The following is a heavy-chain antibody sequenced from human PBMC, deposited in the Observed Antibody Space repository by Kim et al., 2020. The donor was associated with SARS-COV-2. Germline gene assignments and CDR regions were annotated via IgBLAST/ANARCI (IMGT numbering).Heavy chain of an antibody. CDR2: MDHSGST. D-gene: IGHD3-10*01. Sequence: SETLSLSCTVSGHSISSGYYWGWIRQPPGKGLEWIGSMDHSGSTYSNPSLKSRITISLDSSKNQFSLKLSSVTAADTAVYYCVVYGSGSYVDHWGQGTLVTVSS. V-gene: IGHV4-38-2*02. CDR1: GHSISSGYY. CDR3: VVYGSGSYVDH. J-gene: IGHJ4*02.